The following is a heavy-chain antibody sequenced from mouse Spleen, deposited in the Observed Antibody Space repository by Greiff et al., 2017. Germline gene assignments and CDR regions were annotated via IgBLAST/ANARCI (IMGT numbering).Heavy chain of an antibody. J-gene: IGHJ4*01. V-gene: IGHV1-61*01. CDR2: IYPSDSET. Sequence: QVQLQQPGAELVRPGSSVKLSCKASGYTFTSYWMDWVKQRPGQGLEWIGNIYPSDSETHYNQKFKDKATLTVDKSSSTAYMQLSSLTSEDSAVYYCARWRIYYYGSSPLAMDYWGQGTSVTVSS. CDR1: GYTFTSYW. D-gene: IGHD1-1*01. CDR3: ARWRIYYYGSSPLAMDY.